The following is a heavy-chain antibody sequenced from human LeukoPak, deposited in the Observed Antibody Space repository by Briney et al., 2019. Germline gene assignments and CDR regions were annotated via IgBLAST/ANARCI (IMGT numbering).Heavy chain of an antibody. V-gene: IGHV4-59*01. D-gene: IGHD3-16*02. CDR2: IYSSGST. Sequence: MPSETLSLTCSVSGGSITGDYWSWIRQPPGKGLEWIGYIYSSGSTKYNPSLQSRVTISVDTSKNQFSLKLTSVTAADTAVYYCARDILRVITFGGVIDHYFDYWGQGTLVTVSS. CDR3: ARDILRVITFGGVIDHYFDY. J-gene: IGHJ4*02. CDR1: GGSITGDY.